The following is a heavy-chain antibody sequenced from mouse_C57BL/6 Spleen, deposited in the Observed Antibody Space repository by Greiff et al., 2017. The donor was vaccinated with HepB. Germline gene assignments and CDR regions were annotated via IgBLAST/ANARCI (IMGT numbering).Heavy chain of an antibody. CDR2: ISSGGSYT. V-gene: IGHV5-6*01. Sequence: EVKLMESGGDLVKPGGSLKLSCAASGFTFSSYGMSWVRQTPDKRLEWVATISSGGSYTYYPDSVKGRFTISRDNAKNTLYLQMSSLKSEDTAMYYCARLYYDYDEGYFDVWGTGTTVTVSS. CDR1: GFTFSSYG. J-gene: IGHJ1*03. CDR3: ARLYYDYDEGYFDV. D-gene: IGHD2-4*01.